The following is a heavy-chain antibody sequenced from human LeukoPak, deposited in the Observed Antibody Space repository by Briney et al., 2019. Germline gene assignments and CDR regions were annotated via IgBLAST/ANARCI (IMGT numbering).Heavy chain of an antibody. CDR2: FDGNAHGT. CDR3: ATSGNYYLEY. CDR1: GFTFSQFG. J-gene: IGHJ4*02. V-gene: IGHV3-23*01. Sequence: GGSLRLSCATSGFTFSQFGMTWVRQPPGKGLEWVASFDGNAHGTYFADSVKGRCTISSDNSKNTVYLQMNSLRDEDTAVYYCATSGNYYLEYWGQGTLVTVSS. D-gene: IGHD1-26*01.